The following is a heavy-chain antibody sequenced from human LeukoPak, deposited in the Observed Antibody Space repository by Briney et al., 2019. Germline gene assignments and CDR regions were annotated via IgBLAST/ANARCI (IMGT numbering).Heavy chain of an antibody. V-gene: IGHV4-34*01. CDR2: INDSRST. CDR1: GGSFSGYY. D-gene: IGHD3-9*01. CDR3: ARGPPVVYDVLTGYYRFDY. J-gene: IGHJ4*02. Sequence: SETLSLTCAVHGGSFSGYYWSWIRQPPGKGLEWIGEINDSRSTKYNPSLKSRVTISVDTSKNQFSLKLNSVTAADTAVYYCARGPPVVYDVLTGYYRFDYWGQGTLVTVSS.